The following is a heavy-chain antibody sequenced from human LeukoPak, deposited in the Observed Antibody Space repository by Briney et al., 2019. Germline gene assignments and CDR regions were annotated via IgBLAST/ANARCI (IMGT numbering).Heavy chain of an antibody. V-gene: IGHV3-21*01. D-gene: IGHD6-25*01. Sequence: GGSLRLSCAASGFTFSDYSMTWVRQAPGKGLEWVSSITSSSRYIYYADSVKGRFSISRDDARSSLYLQMNSLRVEDTAVYYCARERHTFDHWGQGTLVTVSS. CDR3: ARERHTFDH. J-gene: IGHJ5*02. CDR1: GFTFSDYS. CDR2: ITSSSRYI.